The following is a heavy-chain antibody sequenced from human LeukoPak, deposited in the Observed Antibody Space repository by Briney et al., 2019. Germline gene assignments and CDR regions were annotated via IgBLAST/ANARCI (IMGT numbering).Heavy chain of an antibody. CDR3: ARVKERITMVRGVMKSGNWFDP. CDR2: IIPIFGTA. Sequence: ASVKVSCKASGGTFSSYAISWVRQAPGQGLEWMGGIIPIFGTANYAQKFQGRVTITADTSTSTAYMELRSLRSDDTAVYYCARVKERITMVRGVMKSGNWFDPWGQGTLVTVSS. CDR1: GGTFSSYA. V-gene: IGHV1-69*06. J-gene: IGHJ5*02. D-gene: IGHD3-10*01.